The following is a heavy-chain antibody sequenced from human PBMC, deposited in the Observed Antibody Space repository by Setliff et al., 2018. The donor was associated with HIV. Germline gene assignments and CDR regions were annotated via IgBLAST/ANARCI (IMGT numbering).Heavy chain of an antibody. V-gene: IGHV4-59*01. CDR2: IYYSGST. J-gene: IGHJ6*02. Sequence: PSETLSLTCSLSGGSISSYHWNWIRQPPGKGLEWIGYIYYSGSTNYNPSLKSRVTISVDTSKNQFSLKLSSVTAADTAVYYCARDHIVATIRDYYYGMDVWGQWTTVT. CDR3: ARDHIVATIRDYYYGMDV. CDR1: GGSISSYH. D-gene: IGHD5-12*01.